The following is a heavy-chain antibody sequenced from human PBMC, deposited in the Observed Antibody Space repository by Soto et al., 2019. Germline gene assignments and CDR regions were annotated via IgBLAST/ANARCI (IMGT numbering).Heavy chain of an antibody. CDR2: IIPILGIA. Sequence: QVQLVQSGAEVKKPGSSVKVSCKASGGTFSSYTISWVRQAPGQGLEWMGRIIPILGIANYAQKFQGRVTVTADKSTSTAYMELRSMRSEDTAVYYCARTYSSGGFDPWGQGTLVTVSS. J-gene: IGHJ5*02. CDR1: GGTFSSYT. D-gene: IGHD6-19*01. CDR3: ARTYSSGGFDP. V-gene: IGHV1-69*02.